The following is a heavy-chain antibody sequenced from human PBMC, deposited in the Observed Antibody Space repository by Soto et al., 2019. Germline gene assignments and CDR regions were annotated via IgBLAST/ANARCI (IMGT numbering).Heavy chain of an antibody. D-gene: IGHD3-22*01. V-gene: IGHV4-61*01. CDR1: GGSVRSGSYY. J-gene: IGHJ5*01. CDR2: IYYSGST. Sequence: TSETLSLTCTVSGGSVRSGSYYWTWIRQPPGKGLEWIGYIYYSGSTNYNPSLKSRVTISVDTSKNQFSLKLSSVTAADTAVYSCARHHFYYHSSVYSLGWFDSGGRGTLVTVSS. CDR3: ARHHFYYHSSVYSLGWFDS.